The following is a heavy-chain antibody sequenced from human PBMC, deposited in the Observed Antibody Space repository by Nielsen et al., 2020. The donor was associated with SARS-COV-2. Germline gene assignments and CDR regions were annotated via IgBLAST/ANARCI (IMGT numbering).Heavy chain of an antibody. CDR1: GFTFDDYA. D-gene: IGHD6-13*01. J-gene: IGHJ6*02. CDR3: AKALAYIAAAGTDYYYYGMDV. V-gene: IGHV3-9*01. Sequence: SLRLSCAASGFTFDDYAMHWVRQAPGKGLEWVSGISWNSGSIGYADSVKGRFTISRDNAKNSLYLQMNSLRAEDTALYYCAKALAYIAAAGTDYYYYGMDVWGQGTTVTVSS. CDR2: ISWNSGSI.